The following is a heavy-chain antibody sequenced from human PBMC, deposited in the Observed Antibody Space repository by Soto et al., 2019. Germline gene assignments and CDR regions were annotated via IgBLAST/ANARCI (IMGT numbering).Heavy chain of an antibody. J-gene: IGHJ4*02. CDR1: GGTFSSYG. D-gene: IGHD6-6*01. Sequence: QVQLVQSGAEVKKPGSSVKVSCKASGGTFSSYGINWVRQAPGQGLEWMGGIIPIFGTAYYAQNFQGRATITADESTSTAYMELISLRSEDTAVYYCARGFEYSTSSPFDYWGQGTLVTVSS. CDR3: ARGFEYSTSSPFDY. CDR2: IIPIFGTA. V-gene: IGHV1-69*01.